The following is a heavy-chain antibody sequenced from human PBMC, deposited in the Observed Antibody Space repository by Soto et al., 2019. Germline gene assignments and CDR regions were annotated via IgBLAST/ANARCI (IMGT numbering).Heavy chain of an antibody. Sequence: QVQLQQWGAGLLKPSETLSLTCAVYGGSFSGYYWSWIRQPPGKGLEWIGENNHSGSTNYHPSLKSRGTISVDTPKNQFSLKLSSVTAADTAVYYGSRTLYSSSSYEFVYWGQGTLVTVSS. CDR3: SRTLYSSSSYEFVY. J-gene: IGHJ4*02. D-gene: IGHD6-6*01. CDR2: NNHSGST. CDR1: GGSFSGYY. V-gene: IGHV4-34*01.